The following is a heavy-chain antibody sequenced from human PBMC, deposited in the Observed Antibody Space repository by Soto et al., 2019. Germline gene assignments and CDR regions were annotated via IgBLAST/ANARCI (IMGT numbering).Heavy chain of an antibody. CDR2: ISDGGLT. CDR3: ARARQSEYSSAYYYYYSGMDV. D-gene: IGHD6-6*01. CDR1: GGSIYTFY. V-gene: IGHV4-59*01. J-gene: IGHJ6*02. Sequence: PSVTLSVTWNVSGGSIYTFYWTWIRQSPGKGLEWIGYISDGGLTNYNPSLKSRVTISVDTSKKQVSLKLSSVTAADTAVYYCARARQSEYSSAYYYYYSGMDVWGQGTTVTV.